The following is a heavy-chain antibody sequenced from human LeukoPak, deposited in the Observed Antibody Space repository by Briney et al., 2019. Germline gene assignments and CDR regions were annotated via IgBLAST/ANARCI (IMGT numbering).Heavy chain of an antibody. V-gene: IGHV3-21*01. CDR2: ISSSSSYI. D-gene: IGHD7-27*01. CDR3: ARLTGDPARLSYYYYYMDV. CDR1: GFTFSSYS. J-gene: IGHJ6*03. Sequence: GGSLRLSCAASGFTFSSYSMNWVRQATGKGLEWVSSISSSSSYIYYADSVKGRFTISRDNAKNSLYLQMNSLRAEDTAVYYCARLTGDPARLSYYYYYMDVWGKGTTVTVSS.